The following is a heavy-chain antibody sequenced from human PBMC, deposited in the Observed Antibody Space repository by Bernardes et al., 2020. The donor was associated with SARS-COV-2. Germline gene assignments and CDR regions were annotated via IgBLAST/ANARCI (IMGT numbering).Heavy chain of an antibody. J-gene: IGHJ4*03. D-gene: IGHD2-15*01. V-gene: IGHV1-69*13. CDR2: IIPMFGTA. Sequence: SVKVSCKASGGTFSNSAISWVRQAPGQGLEWMGRIIPMFGTADYAQKFQDRVTITADESTNTAYMELSSLRSEDTAVYYCARMSGHCRGASCYPGQYYFDYWGQGTTVTVSS. CDR1: GGTFSNSA. CDR3: ARMSGHCRGASCYPGQYYFDY.